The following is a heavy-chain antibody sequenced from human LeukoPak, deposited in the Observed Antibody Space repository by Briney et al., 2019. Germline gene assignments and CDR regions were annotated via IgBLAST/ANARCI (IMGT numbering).Heavy chain of an antibody. CDR2: ISSRGSSI. D-gene: IGHD5-18*01. CDR3: GRYPGYGYSGAFDI. CDR1: GFTLSTYD. Sequence: PGGSLRLSCAASGFTLSTYDMNWVRQAPGRGLEWVSYISSRGSSIYYADSVKGRFTISRDDAMNSLYLQMNSLRAEDTAVYYCGRYPGYGYSGAFDIWGQGTIVTVSS. J-gene: IGHJ3*02. V-gene: IGHV3-48*01.